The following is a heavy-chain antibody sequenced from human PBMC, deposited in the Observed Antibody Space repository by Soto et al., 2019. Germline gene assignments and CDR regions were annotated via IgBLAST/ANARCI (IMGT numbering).Heavy chain of an antibody. J-gene: IGHJ6*02. CDR1: GFTFSSNG. CDR3: AKDSQPVVVTANGYYYSYGMDF. D-gene: IGHD2-21*02. V-gene: IGHV3-23*01. CDR2: ISGSGGST. Sequence: GGSLRLSCATSGFTFSSNGMSWVRQAPGKGLEWVSAISGSGGSTYYADSVKGRFTISRDNSKNTLYLQMNSLTAEDTAVYYCAKDSQPVVVTANGYYYSYGMDFWGQGTQVTVSS.